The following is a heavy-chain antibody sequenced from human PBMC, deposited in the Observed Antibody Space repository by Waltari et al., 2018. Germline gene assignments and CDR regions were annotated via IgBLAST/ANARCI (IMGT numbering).Heavy chain of an antibody. D-gene: IGHD2-8*02. CDR1: GGSLSSPY. CDR3: ARCTGWFDP. V-gene: IGHV4-59*11. CDR2: IYYSGST. J-gene: IGHJ5*02. Sequence: QVRLQESGPGLVKPSETLSLTCPGSGGSLSSPYCSWIRQPPGKGLEWIGYIYYSGSTNYNPSLKSRVTISVDTSKNQFSLKLSSVTAADTAVYYCARCTGWFDPWGQGTLVTVSS.